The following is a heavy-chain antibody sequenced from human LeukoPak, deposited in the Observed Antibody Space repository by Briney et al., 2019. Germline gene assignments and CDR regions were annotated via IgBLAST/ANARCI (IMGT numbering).Heavy chain of an antibody. CDR2: IRSKAYGGTT. Sequence: GGSLRLSCTASGFTFGDYAMSWVRQAPGKGLEWVGFIRSKAYGGTTEYAASVKGRFTISRDDSKSIAYLQMNSLKTEDTAVYYCIGSFGELTFFDYWGQGTLVTVSS. V-gene: IGHV3-49*04. J-gene: IGHJ4*02. CDR3: IGSFGELTFFDY. D-gene: IGHD3-10*01. CDR1: GFTFGDYA.